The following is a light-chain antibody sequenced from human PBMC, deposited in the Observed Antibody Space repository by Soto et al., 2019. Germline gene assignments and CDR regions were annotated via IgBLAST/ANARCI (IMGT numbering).Light chain of an antibody. CDR1: QSINNW. CDR2: EAF. Sequence: DIQMTQSPSTLSASVGDRVTITCRASQSINNWLAWYQQKPGKAPKLLIYEAFSLLSGVPSRFSGSGSGTPFTLTISSLQPDDFADYYCQQYDSDSSTFGQGTKLDI. V-gene: IGKV1-5*03. J-gene: IGKJ2*01. CDR3: QQYDSDSST.